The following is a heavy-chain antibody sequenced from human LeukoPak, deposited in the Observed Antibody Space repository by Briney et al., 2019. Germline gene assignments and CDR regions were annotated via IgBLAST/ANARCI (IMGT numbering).Heavy chain of an antibody. CDR3: ARDFGGSDGYTGYWYFDL. D-gene: IGHD5-24*01. CDR1: GGSISSSSYY. CDR2: IYYSGST. Sequence: SETLSLTCTVSGGSISSSSYYWGWIRQPPGKGLEWIGSIYYSGSTYYNPSLKSRVTISVDTSKNQFSLKLSSVTAADTAVYYCARDFGGSDGYTGYWYFDLWGRGTLVTVSS. V-gene: IGHV4-39*07. J-gene: IGHJ2*01.